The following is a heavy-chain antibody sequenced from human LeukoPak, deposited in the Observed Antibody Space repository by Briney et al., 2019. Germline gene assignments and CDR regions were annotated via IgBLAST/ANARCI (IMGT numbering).Heavy chain of an antibody. J-gene: IGHJ4*02. CDR2: INHSGST. CDR3: ARGLLSGWYI. Sequence: SETLSLTCAVYGGSFSGYYWSWIRQPPGKGLEWIGEINHSGSTNYNPSLKSRVTISVGTSKNQFSLKLSSVTAADTAVYYCARGLLSGWYIWGQGTLVTVSS. CDR1: GGSFSGYY. V-gene: IGHV4-34*01. D-gene: IGHD6-19*01.